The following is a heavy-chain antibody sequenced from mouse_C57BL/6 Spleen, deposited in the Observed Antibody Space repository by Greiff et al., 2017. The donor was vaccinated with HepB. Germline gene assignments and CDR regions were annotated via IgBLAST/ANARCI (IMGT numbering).Heavy chain of an antibody. Sequence: VQLQQSGPELVKPGASVKISCKASGYAFSSSWMNWVKQRPGKGLEWIGRIYPGDGDTNYNGKFKGKATLTADKSSSTAYMQLSSLTSEDSAVYFCARDYGISYPFDYWGQGTTLTVSS. CDR2: IYPGDGDT. V-gene: IGHV1-82*01. J-gene: IGHJ2*01. CDR1: GYAFSSSW. D-gene: IGHD1-1*01. CDR3: ARDYGISYPFDY.